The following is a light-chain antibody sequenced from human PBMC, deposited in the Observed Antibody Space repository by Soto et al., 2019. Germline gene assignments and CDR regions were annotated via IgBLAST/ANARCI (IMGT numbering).Light chain of an antibody. CDR2: DAS. V-gene: IGKV1-33*01. Sequence: DLQMTQSPSSLSASVGDSVTIXXQASQDISNYLNWYQQKPGKAPKVXIYDASNLETGVPSRFSGSGSGTDFTFTISSLQPEDIATYYCQQYDNLPFTFGPGTKVDIK. J-gene: IGKJ3*01. CDR1: QDISNY. CDR3: QQYDNLPFT.